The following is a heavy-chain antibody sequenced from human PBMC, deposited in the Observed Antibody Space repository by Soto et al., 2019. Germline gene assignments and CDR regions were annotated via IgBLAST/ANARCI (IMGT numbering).Heavy chain of an antibody. D-gene: IGHD4-17*01. CDR2: IKQGGSER. J-gene: IGHJ6*03. V-gene: IGHV3-7*01. Sequence: EVQLVESGGGLVQPGGSLRLSCAASGFTFSSYWMSWVRQAPGKGLEWVANIKQGGSERYYVDSVKGRFTISRDNAENSLYQQMNSLIVEDTDVYDCTRPLTVTTNYYYVAVWGKVTTVTVCS. CDR1: GFTFSSYW. CDR3: TRPLTVTTNYYYVAV.